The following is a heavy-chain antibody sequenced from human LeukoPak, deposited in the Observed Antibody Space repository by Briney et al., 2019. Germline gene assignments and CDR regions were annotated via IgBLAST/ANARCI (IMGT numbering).Heavy chain of an antibody. V-gene: IGHV4-4*07. J-gene: IGHJ4*02. CDR3: ARSLTFGGVIDY. Sequence: SETLSLTCTVSGYSISSGYYWGWIRQPAGKGLEWIGRIYTSGSTNYNPSLKSRVTMSVDTSKNQFSLKLSSVTAADTAVYYCARSLTFGGVIDYWGQGTLVTVSS. CDR2: IYTSGST. CDR1: GYSISSGYY. D-gene: IGHD3-16*01.